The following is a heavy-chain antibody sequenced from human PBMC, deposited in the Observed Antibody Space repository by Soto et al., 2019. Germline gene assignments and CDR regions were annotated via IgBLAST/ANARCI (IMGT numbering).Heavy chain of an antibody. D-gene: IGHD3-3*01. J-gene: IGHJ6*02. Sequence: GGSLRLSCAASGFTFSSYAMHWVRQAPGKGLEWVAVISYDGSNKYYADSVKGRFTISRDNSKNTLYLQMNSLRAEDTAVYYCARDSPWVDFWSGDGRRQNYYYGMDVWGQGTTVSVSS. CDR1: GFTFSSYA. CDR2: ISYDGSNK. CDR3: ARDSPWVDFWSGDGRRQNYYYGMDV. V-gene: IGHV3-30-3*01.